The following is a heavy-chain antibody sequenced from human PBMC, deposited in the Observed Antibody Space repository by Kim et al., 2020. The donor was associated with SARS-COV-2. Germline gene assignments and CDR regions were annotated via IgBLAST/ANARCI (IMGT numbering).Heavy chain of an antibody. CDR2: ISGSGGST. Sequence: GGSLRLPCAASGFTFSSYAMSWVRQAPGKGLEWVSVISGSGGSTYYADSVKGRFTISRDKSKNTLYLQMNSLRAEDTAVYYCAKDRGSDSGCDSEVSDYRGEGTLGSASS. J-gene: IGHJ4*02. CDR1: GFTFSSYA. V-gene: IGHV3-23*01. D-gene: IGHD5-12*01. CDR3: AKDRGSDSGCDSEVSDY.